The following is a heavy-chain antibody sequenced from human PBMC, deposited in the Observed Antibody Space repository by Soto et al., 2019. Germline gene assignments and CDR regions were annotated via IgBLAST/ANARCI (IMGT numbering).Heavy chain of an antibody. Sequence: PGGSLRLSCAASGFSFSTYAMGWVRQAPGKGLEWVSTINNSGGKTFYSDSVKGRFTISRDNSKNTLSLQMNSLRAEDTAVYYCAKFSGPVSSAWYFDYWGQGTLVTVSS. CDR2: INNSGGKT. CDR3: AKFSGPVSSAWYFDY. V-gene: IGHV3-23*01. D-gene: IGHD6-19*01. CDR1: GFSFSTYA. J-gene: IGHJ4*02.